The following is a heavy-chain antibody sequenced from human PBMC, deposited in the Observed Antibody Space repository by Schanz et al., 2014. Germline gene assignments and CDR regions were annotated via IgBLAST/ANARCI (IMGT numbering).Heavy chain of an antibody. CDR1: GFTFISYD. CDR3: ARDAVALVPEYFMDV. V-gene: IGHV3-33*01. CDR2: VWSDGNTK. D-gene: IGHD2-15*01. J-gene: IGHJ6*03. Sequence: QVQLVESGGGVVQPGRSLRLSCVASGFTFISYDIHWVRQAPGKGPEWVALVWSDGNTKYYVDSVKGRFTISRDNSMNTLHLQMDGLRVEDTAVYYCARDAVALVPEYFMDVWGKGTPVTVSS.